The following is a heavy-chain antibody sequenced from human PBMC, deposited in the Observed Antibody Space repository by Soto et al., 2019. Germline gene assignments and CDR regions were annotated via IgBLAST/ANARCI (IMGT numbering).Heavy chain of an antibody. Sequence: EVQLVESGGGLVQPGGSLRVSCAASGFTFRSYSMNWVRQAPGKGLEWVSYISSGSSTKYYADSVKGRFTISRDNAKDSLYLQMNSLRGDDTAVYYCARESYCSGTSCHSDPFDIWGQGTMVTVAS. CDR2: ISSGSSTK. CDR3: ARESYCSGTSCHSDPFDI. CDR1: GFTFRSYS. D-gene: IGHD2-2*01. J-gene: IGHJ3*02. V-gene: IGHV3-48*01.